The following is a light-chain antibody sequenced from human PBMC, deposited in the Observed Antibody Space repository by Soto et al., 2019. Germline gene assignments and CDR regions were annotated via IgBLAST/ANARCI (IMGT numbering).Light chain of an antibody. CDR1: QSVASN. CDR2: GTS. Sequence: EIVMTQSPASLSVSPGDGATLSCWARQSVASNVAWYQQRPGQGPRLLIHGTSTRAAGVPARFSGSGSGTDFTIPISGLQSEDFAVYYCQQYHKWPPQYAFGQGTKLLIK. V-gene: IGKV3-15*01. J-gene: IGKJ2*01. CDR3: QQYHKWPPQYA.